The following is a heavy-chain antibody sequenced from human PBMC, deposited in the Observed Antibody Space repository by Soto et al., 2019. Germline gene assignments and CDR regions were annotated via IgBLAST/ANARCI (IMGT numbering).Heavy chain of an antibody. V-gene: IGHV1-46*03. J-gene: IGHJ4*02. CDR3: ARDRAPATLPNY. CDR2: INPSGGST. D-gene: IGHD6-25*01. Sequence: ASVKVSCKASGYTFTSYYMHWVRHAPGQGLEWMGIINPSGGSTSYAQKFQGRVTMTRDTSTSTVYMELSSLRSEDTAVYYCARDRAPATLPNYWGQGTLVTVSS. CDR1: GYTFTSYY.